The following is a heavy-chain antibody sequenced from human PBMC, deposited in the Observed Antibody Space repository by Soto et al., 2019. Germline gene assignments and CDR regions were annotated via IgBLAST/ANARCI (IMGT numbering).Heavy chain of an antibody. Sequence: QVQLVQSGAEVHKPGASVKVSCKVSGYTLNEVAMHWVRQAPGKGLEWLGGFDPDEAETIYAQHFQGRVTMNEDTSTDTVYMELSSLRSEDTALYFCTTYHGDYNFEHWGQGTLVTVSS. V-gene: IGHV1-24*01. CDR3: TTYHGDYNFEH. CDR2: FDPDEAET. J-gene: IGHJ5*02. CDR1: GYTLNEVA. D-gene: IGHD4-17*01.